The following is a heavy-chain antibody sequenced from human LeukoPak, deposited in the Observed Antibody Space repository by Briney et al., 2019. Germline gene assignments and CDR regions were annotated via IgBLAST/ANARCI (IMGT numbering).Heavy chain of an antibody. V-gene: IGHV3-48*04. D-gene: IGHD5-12*01. Sequence: GGSLRLSCAASGFTFIDYSMNWVRQAPGKGLEWISYVGISSGNTKYADSVKGRFTICGDSAKNSVFLQMNSLRVEDTAVYYCARDHRYAFDNWGQGTLVTVSS. J-gene: IGHJ4*02. CDR3: ARDHRYAFDN. CDR1: GFTFIDYS. CDR2: VGISSGNT.